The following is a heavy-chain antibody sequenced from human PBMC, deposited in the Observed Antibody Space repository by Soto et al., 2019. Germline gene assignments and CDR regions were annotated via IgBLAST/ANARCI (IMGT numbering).Heavy chain of an antibody. D-gene: IGHD3-3*01. CDR1: GFTFSSYA. Sequence: LRLSCAASGFTFSSYAMSWVRQAPGKGLERVSAISGSGGSTYYADSVKGRFTISRDNSKNTLYLQMNSLRAEDTAVYYCAKCPPSIPIFGVVIINYFDYWGQGTLVTVSS. V-gene: IGHV3-23*01. CDR3: AKCPPSIPIFGVVIINYFDY. J-gene: IGHJ4*02. CDR2: ISGSGGST.